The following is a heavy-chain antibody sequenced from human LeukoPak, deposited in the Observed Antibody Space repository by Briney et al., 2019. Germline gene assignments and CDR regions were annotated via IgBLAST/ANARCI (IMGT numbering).Heavy chain of an antibody. CDR1: GYTFTSYG. CDR3: ARVVEDIAAAVYYFDY. CDR2: IGAYNGNT. J-gene: IGHJ4*02. V-gene: IGHV1-18*01. D-gene: IGHD6-13*01. Sequence: GASVKVSCKASGYTFTSYGISWVRQAPGQGLEWMGWIGAYNGNTNYAQKLQGRVTMTTDTSTSTAYMELRSLRSDDTAVYYCARVVEDIAAAVYYFDYWGQGTLVTVSS.